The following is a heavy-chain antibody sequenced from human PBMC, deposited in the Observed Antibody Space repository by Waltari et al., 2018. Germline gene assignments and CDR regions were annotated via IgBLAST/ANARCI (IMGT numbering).Heavy chain of an antibody. D-gene: IGHD6-19*01. CDR3: ATAVGGNMESDY. J-gene: IGHJ4*02. Sequence: QVQLVQSGAEVKKRGASVKVSCKASVYTFSTYGISWVRQAPGQGLEWMGWISPFNSNTNYAQKFEGRVTLTTDTSTSTAYMELRSLKSDDTAVYYCATAVGGNMESDYWGQGTLVTVSS. CDR2: ISPFNSNT. CDR1: VYTFSTYG. V-gene: IGHV1-18*04.